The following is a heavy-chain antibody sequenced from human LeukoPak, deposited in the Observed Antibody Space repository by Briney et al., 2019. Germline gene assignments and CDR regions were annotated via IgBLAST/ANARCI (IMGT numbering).Heavy chain of an antibody. Sequence: GSLRLSCAASGFTFSSYAMSWVRQAPGKGLEWVSAISGSGGSTYYADSVKGRFTISRDNSKNTLYLQMNSLRAEDTAIYYCVRELLIDSSGYYHPFDYWGQGTLVTVSS. CDR1: GFTFSSYA. CDR3: VRELLIDSSGYYHPFDY. V-gene: IGHV3-23*01. CDR2: ISGSGGST. D-gene: IGHD3-22*01. J-gene: IGHJ4*02.